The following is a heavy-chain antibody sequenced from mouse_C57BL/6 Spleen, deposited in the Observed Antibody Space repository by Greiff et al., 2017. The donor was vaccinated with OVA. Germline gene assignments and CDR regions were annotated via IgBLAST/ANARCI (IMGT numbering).Heavy chain of an antibody. V-gene: IGHV1-66*01. Sequence: VQLQQSGPELVKPGASVKISCKASGYSFTGYYIHWVKQRPGQGLEWIGWIYPGSGNTKYNEKFKGKATLTADTSSSTAYMQLSRLTSEDSAVYYCARDYYAMDYWGQGTSVTVSS. CDR1: GYSFTGYY. CDR3: ARDYYAMDY. J-gene: IGHJ4*01. CDR2: IYPGSGNT.